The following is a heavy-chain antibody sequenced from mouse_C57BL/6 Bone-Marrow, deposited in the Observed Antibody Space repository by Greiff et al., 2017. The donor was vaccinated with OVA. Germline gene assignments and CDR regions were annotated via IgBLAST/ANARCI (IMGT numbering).Heavy chain of an antibody. J-gene: IGHJ4*01. CDR2: ISDGGSYT. V-gene: IGHV5-4*01. D-gene: IGHD1-1*01. CDR1: GFTFSSYA. CDR3: ARDDYGSSEGYAMDY. Sequence: DVQLVESGGGLVKPGGSLKLSCAASGFTFSSYAMSWVRQTPEKRLEWVATISDGGSYTYYPDNVKGRFTISRDNAKNNLYLQMSHLKSEDTAMYYCARDDYGSSEGYAMDYWGQGTSVTVSS.